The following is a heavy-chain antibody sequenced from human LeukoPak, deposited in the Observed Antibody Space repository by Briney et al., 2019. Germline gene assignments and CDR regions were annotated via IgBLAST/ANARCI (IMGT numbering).Heavy chain of an antibody. J-gene: IGHJ4*02. D-gene: IGHD3-16*01. CDR1: GFTFRNYG. V-gene: IGHV3-30*02. CDR2: VRYDETTK. CDR3: ARDYWGLDY. Sequence: GGSLRLSCAASGFTFRNYGMHWVRQAPGKGLEWVAFVRYDETTKFYADSVKGRFTISRDNSKNTLYLQMNSLRAEDTAVYYCARDYWGLDYWGQGTLVTVSS.